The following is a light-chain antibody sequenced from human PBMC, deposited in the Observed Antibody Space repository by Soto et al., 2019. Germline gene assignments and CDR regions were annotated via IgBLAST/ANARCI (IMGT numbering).Light chain of an antibody. CDR3: QQYGSSTWT. J-gene: IGKJ1*01. CDR1: QTVTSTF. CDR2: GAS. Sequence: EIVMTQSPATLSVSPGERATLSCRASQTVTSTFLAWYQRKPGQAPRLLIYGASSRATGIPDRFSGSGSGTDFTLTISRLESEDFAVYYCQQYGSSTWTFGQGTKVDI. V-gene: IGKV3-20*01.